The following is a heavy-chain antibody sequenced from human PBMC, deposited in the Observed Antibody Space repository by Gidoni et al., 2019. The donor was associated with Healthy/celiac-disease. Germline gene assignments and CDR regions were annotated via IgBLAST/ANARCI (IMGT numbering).Heavy chain of an antibody. D-gene: IGHD3-22*01. CDR2: MNPNSGNT. Sequence: QVQLVQSGAEVKKPGASVQVYCKASGYTFTSYDITWVRQATGQGLEWMGWMNPNSGNTGYAQKFQGRVTMTRNTSISTAYMELSSLRSEDTAVYYCARGDRITMIVVVITDSAFDIWGQGTMVTVSS. V-gene: IGHV1-8*01. CDR1: GYTFTSYD. CDR3: ARGDRITMIVVVITDSAFDI. J-gene: IGHJ3*02.